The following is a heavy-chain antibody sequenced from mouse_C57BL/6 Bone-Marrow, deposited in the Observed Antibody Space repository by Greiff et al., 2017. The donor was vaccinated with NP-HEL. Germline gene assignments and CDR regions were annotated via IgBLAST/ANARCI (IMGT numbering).Heavy chain of an antibody. CDR3: ARHERIYYDYDGYAMDY. Sequence: VQLQQSGAELVKPGASVKLSCKASGYTFTEYTIHWVKQRSGQGLEWIGWFYPGSGSIKYNEKFKDKATLTADKSSSTVYMELSRLTSEDSAVYFCARHERIYYDYDGYAMDYWGQGTSVTVSS. V-gene: IGHV1-62-2*01. J-gene: IGHJ4*01. D-gene: IGHD2-4*01. CDR1: GYTFTEYT. CDR2: FYPGSGSI.